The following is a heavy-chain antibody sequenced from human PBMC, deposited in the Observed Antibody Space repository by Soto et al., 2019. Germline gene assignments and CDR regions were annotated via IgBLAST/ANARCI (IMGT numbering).Heavy chain of an antibody. V-gene: IGHV1-8*01. D-gene: IGHD3-10*01. Sequence: ASVKVSCKASGSTFTSYDISWVRQATGQGLEWMGWMNPNNGNTDYAPKFQGRVTMTMNTSIGTAYMELSSLRSEDTAAYYCARSPRNYYALGSYSYFRHWGQGTLVTVSS. J-gene: IGHJ1*01. CDR3: ARSPRNYYALGSYSYFRH. CDR1: GSTFTSYD. CDR2: MNPNNGNT.